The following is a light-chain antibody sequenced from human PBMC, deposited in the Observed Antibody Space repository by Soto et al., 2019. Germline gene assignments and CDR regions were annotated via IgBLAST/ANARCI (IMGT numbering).Light chain of an antibody. CDR3: HSHDRSLTGDV. CDR1: NSNIGAGYD. J-gene: IGLJ1*01. Sequence: QSVLAQPPSVSGAPGQRVTISCTGSNSNIGAGYDVHWYQQLPGTAPKLLIYGNTNRPSGVPDRFSGSRSGTTASLAITGRQSDDEADDYSHSHDRSLTGDVFATGTKVTAL. CDR2: GNT. V-gene: IGLV1-40*01.